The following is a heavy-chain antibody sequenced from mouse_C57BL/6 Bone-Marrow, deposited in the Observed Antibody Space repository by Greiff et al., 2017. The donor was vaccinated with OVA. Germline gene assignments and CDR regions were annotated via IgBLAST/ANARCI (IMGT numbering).Heavy chain of an antibody. CDR1: GYTFTDYY. CDR3: ARENNSNYGGYYYAMDY. D-gene: IGHD2-5*01. Sequence: EVQLQQSGPELVKPGASVKISCKASGYTFTDYYMNWVKQSHGKSLEWIGDINPNNGGTSYNQKFKGKATLTVDKSSSPAYMELRSLTSEDSAVYYCARENNSNYGGYYYAMDYWGQGTSVTVSS. CDR2: INPNNGGT. J-gene: IGHJ4*01. V-gene: IGHV1-26*01.